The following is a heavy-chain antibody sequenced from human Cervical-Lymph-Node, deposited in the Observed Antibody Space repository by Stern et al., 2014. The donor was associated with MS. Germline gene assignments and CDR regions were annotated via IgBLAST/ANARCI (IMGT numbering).Heavy chain of an antibody. CDR1: WFALRNSGVS. CDR2: IYWDDEK. D-gene: IGHD4-17*01. J-gene: IGHJ3*02. Sequence: ITLKESGPTLVKATQPLTLTCTFSWFALRNSGVSVAWIRQPPGKALEWLAVIYWDDEKRYSPSLKSRLSITKDASESQVVLTMTNMDPVDTATYYCTHSLHGDYYDAFDTWGQGTMVTVSS. CDR3: THSLHGDYYDAFDT. V-gene: IGHV2-5*02.